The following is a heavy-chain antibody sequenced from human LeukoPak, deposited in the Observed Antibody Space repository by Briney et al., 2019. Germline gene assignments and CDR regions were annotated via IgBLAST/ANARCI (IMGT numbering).Heavy chain of an antibody. CDR2: IRYDGRNK. CDR3: AKDLHDTSYYYYMDV. D-gene: IGHD3-9*01. Sequence: GGSLRLSCGASGFTFSSYGMHWVRQAPGKGPEWVAFIRYDGRNKYYADSVKGRFTISRDNSKNTLYLQMNSLRAGDTAVYYCAKDLHDTSYYYYMDVWGKGTTVTVSS. J-gene: IGHJ6*03. V-gene: IGHV3-30*02. CDR1: GFTFSSYG.